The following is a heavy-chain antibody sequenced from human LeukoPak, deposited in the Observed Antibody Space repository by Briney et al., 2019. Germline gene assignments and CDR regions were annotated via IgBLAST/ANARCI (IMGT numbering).Heavy chain of an antibody. J-gene: IGHJ6*03. D-gene: IGHD1-26*01. Sequence: ASVKVSCKASGYTFTGYYMHWVRQAPGQGREWMGWINPNSGGTNYAQKFQGRVTMTRDTSISTAYMELSRLRSDDTAVYYRARGVSGSYYYYYMDVWGKGTTVTVSS. CDR2: INPNSGGT. CDR3: ARGVSGSYYYYYMDV. CDR1: GYTFTGYY. V-gene: IGHV1-2*02.